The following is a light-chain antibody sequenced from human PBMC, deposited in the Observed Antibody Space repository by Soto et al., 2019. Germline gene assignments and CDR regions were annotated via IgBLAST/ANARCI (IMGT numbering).Light chain of an antibody. CDR3: QQYNNWPLLLT. J-gene: IGKJ4*02. Sequence: EIVMTQSPATLSVSPGERATLSCRASQSVSSNLAWYQQKPGQAPRLLIYGASTRATGIPARFSGSGSGTEFTLTISSLPSEDFAVYYCQQYNNWPLLLTFGGGTKVEIK. CDR1: QSVSSN. CDR2: GAS. V-gene: IGKV3-15*01.